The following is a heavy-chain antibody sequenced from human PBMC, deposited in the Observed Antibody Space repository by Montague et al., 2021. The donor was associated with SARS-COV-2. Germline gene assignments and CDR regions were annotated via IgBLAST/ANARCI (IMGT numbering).Heavy chain of an antibody. CDR3: ARHGYYETYDASDI. CDR1: GGSISSSSYY. D-gene: IGHD3-22*01. Sequence: SETLSLTCTVSGGSISSSSYYWGWIRQPPGKGLEWIGSIYYTGSTYYNPSLKSRVTISVDTSKNQFSLKLSSVTAADTVVYYCARHGYYETYDASDIWGQGTMVTVSS. J-gene: IGHJ3*02. CDR2: IYYTGST. V-gene: IGHV4-39*01.